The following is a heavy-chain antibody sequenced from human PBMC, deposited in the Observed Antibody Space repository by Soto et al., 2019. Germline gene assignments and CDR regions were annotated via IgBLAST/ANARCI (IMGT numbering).Heavy chain of an antibody. CDR2: IRSKTYGGTT. Sequence: LRLSCTASGFTFGDYAMSWFRQAPGKGLEWVGFIRSKTYGGTTEYAASVKGRFTISRDDSKSIAYLQMNSLKTEDTAVYYCAREANYYDSSGYYLLTYFDYWGQGTLVTVSS. V-gene: IGHV3-49*03. J-gene: IGHJ4*02. CDR3: AREANYYDSSGYYLLTYFDY. D-gene: IGHD3-22*01. CDR1: GFTFGDYA.